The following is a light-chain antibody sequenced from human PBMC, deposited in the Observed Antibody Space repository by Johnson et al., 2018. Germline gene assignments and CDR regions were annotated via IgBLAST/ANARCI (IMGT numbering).Light chain of an antibody. J-gene: IGLJ1*01. CDR3: GTWDSSLSAGNV. V-gene: IGLV1-51*02. CDR2: ENN. CDR1: SSNIVNNY. Sequence: QSVLTQPPSVSAAPGQKVTISCSGSSSNIVNNYVSWYQQLPGTAPKLLIYENNKRPSGIPDRFSGSKSGTLATLGITGLQAGDDADYYCGTWDSSLSAGNVFGTGTKVTVL.